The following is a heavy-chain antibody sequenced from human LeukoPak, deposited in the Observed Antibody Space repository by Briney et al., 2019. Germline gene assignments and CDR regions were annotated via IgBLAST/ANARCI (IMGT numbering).Heavy chain of an antibody. J-gene: IGHJ4*02. CDR3: ARLTRLSTSPDRYYLDF. CDR1: GGSISSYY. CDR2: IYYSGST. D-gene: IGHD6-6*01. Sequence: PSETRSLTCTVSGGSISSYYWSWIRQPPGKGLEWIGYIYYSGSTNYNPSLKSRVTISVDTSKNQFSLKLSSVTAADSAVYYCARLTRLSTSPDRYYLDFWGQGTLVTVSS. V-gene: IGHV4-59*08.